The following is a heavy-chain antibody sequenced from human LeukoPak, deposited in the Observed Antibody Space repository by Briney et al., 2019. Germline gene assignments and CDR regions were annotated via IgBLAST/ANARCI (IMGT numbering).Heavy chain of an antibody. CDR2: INHSGST. D-gene: IGHD4-23*01. CDR1: GGSFRGYY. J-gene: IGHJ5*02. CDR3: ARGITTVVTLNWFDP. V-gene: IGHV4-34*01. Sequence: PSETLSLTCAVYGGSFRGYYWSWIRQPPGKGLEWIGEINHSGSTNYNPSLKSRVTISVDTSKNQFSLKLSSVTAADTAVYYCARGITTVVTLNWFDPWGQGTLVTVSS.